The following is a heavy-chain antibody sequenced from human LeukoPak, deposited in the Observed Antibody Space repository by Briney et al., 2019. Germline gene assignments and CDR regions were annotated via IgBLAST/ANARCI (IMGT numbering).Heavy chain of an antibody. CDR2: IYYSGST. CDR3: ARGSSIAAAASFDY. CDR1: GGSISSYY. Sequence: PSETLSLTCTVSGGSISSYYWSWIRQPPGKGLEWIGYIYYSGSTNYNPSLKSRVTISVDTSKNQFSLKLSSVTAADTAVYYCARGSSIAAAASFDYWGQGTLVTVSS. V-gene: IGHV4-59*01. D-gene: IGHD6-13*01. J-gene: IGHJ4*02.